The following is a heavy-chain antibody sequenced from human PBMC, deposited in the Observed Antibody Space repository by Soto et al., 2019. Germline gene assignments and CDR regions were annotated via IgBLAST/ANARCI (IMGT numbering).Heavy chain of an antibody. CDR1: GGTFSSST. Sequence: GASVKVSCKASGGTFSSSTISWVRQAPGQGLEWMGRIIPILGIANYAQKFQGRVTITADKSTSTAYMELSSLRSEDTAVYYCARGYCSGGSCYSGSEYFQHWGQGTLVTVSS. CDR3: ARGYCSGGSCYSGSEYFQH. V-gene: IGHV1-69*02. CDR2: IIPILGIA. D-gene: IGHD2-15*01. J-gene: IGHJ1*01.